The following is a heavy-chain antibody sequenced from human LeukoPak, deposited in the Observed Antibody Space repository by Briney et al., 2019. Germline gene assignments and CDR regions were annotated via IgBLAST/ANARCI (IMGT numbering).Heavy chain of an antibody. Sequence: PSETLSLTCTVSGGSISSYYWSWIRQPPGKGLEWIGYIYHSGSTYYNPSLKSRVAISVDRSKNQFSLKLSSVTAADTAVYYCARDRYCSSTSCYEDWGQGTLVTVSS. CDR1: GGSISSYY. CDR2: IYHSGST. D-gene: IGHD2-2*01. CDR3: ARDRYCSSTSCYED. J-gene: IGHJ4*02. V-gene: IGHV4-59*12.